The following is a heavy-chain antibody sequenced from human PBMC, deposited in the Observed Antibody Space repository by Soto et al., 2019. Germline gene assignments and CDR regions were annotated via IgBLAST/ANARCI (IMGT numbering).Heavy chain of an antibody. D-gene: IGHD6-13*01. V-gene: IGHV3-23*01. CDR3: ARLVAAVGTDY. Sequence: PGGSLRLSCAASGFTFSSYPMSWVRKAPGKGLEWVSSITSSGGSTYYADSVKGRYTISRDNSKNTLYLQMNSLRAEDTAVYYCARLVAAVGTDYWGQGTQVTVSS. CDR1: GFTFSSYP. CDR2: ITSSGGST. J-gene: IGHJ4*02.